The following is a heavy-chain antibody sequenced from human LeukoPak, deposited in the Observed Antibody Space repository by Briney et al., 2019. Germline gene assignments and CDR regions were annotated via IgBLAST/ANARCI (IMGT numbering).Heavy chain of an antibody. D-gene: IGHD3-3*01. CDR3: ARDRVTIFGVGAEYFQH. J-gene: IGHJ1*01. CDR1: GGSISSYY. Sequence: PSETLSLTCAVSGGSISSYYWSWIRQPPGKGLEWIGYIYYSGSTNYNPSLQSRVTISVDTSKNQFSLKLSSVTAADTAVYYCARDRVTIFGVGAEYFQHWGQGTLVTVSS. V-gene: IGHV4-59*12. CDR2: IYYSGST.